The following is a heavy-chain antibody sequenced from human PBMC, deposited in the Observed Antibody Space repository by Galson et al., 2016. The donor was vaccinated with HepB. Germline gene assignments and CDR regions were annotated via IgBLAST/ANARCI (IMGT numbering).Heavy chain of an antibody. J-gene: IGHJ4*02. CDR1: GGTFSTYG. CDR2: IIPVHLTA. D-gene: IGHD2-15*01. Sequence: SVKVSCKASGGTFSTYGVSWVRQAPGQGLEWMGEIIPVHLTAMYTQKFQGRVTITVDESTTTTYMELSSLRFDDTAVYYCARGSKAPWYHHPDYWGQGTLVTVSS. CDR3: ARGSKAPWYHHPDY. V-gene: IGHV1-69*13.